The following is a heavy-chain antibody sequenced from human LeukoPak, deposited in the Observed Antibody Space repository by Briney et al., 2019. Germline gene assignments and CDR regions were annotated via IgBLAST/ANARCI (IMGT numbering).Heavy chain of an antibody. CDR3: AREGRQDYVYFDY. V-gene: IGHV4-59*01. J-gene: IGHJ4*02. Sequence: PSETLSLTCTVSGGSISGLYWSWIRQPPGKGLEWIGFIYYSGTTSYNPSLKSRVTIAIDTSSNQFSLRLTSVTAADTAVFYCAREGRQDYVYFDYWGQGSLVTVSS. D-gene: IGHD4-17*01. CDR2: IYYSGTT. CDR1: GGSISGLY.